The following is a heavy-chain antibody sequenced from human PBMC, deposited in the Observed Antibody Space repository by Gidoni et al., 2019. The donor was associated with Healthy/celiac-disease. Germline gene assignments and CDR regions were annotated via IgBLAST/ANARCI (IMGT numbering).Heavy chain of an antibody. CDR2: ISGRGGRT. CDR1: GFTFSSYA. D-gene: IGHD1-26*01. CDR3: AKDPRMGGACEI. V-gene: IGHV3-23*01. J-gene: IGHJ3*02. Sequence: EVQLLESGVGLLQPGGSLRLSCASSGFTFSSYAMGWVRQAPGKGLEWVSAISGRGGRTYDADAVKGRFTISRDNSKNTRYRQMNSLRAEETAVYYWAKDPRMGGACEIWGQGTMVTVSS.